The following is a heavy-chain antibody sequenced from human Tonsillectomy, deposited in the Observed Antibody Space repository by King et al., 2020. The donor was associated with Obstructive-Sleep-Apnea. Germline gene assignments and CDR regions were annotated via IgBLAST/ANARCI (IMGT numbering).Heavy chain of an antibody. D-gene: IGHD1-26*01. CDR3: ARDRVVGATHPY. J-gene: IGHJ4*02. V-gene: IGHV3-30*04. CDR2: ISYDGSNK. Sequence: VQLVESGGGVVQPGRSLRLSCAASGVTFSSYAMPWVRQAPGKGLEWGAIISYDGSNKYYEDSGQGRFTISRENSKNTLYLQMNSLRAEDTAVYYCARDRVVGATHPYWGQGTLVTVSS. CDR1: GVTFSSYA.